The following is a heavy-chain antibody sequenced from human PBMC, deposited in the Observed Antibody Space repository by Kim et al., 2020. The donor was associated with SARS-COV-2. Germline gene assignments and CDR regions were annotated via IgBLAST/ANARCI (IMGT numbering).Heavy chain of an antibody. CDR1: GGSISSSRYY. J-gene: IGHJ4*02. CDR2: IYYTGST. D-gene: IGHD3-10*01. V-gene: IGHV4-39*01. Sequence: SETLSLTCTVSGGSISSSRYYWGWIRQPPGKGLEWIGSIYYTGSTYYNPSLKSRVTISVDTSKNQFSLKLSSVTAADTAVYYCARLRASFGDIFYSGSGSPSFDYWGQGALVTVSS. CDR3: ARLRASFGDIFYSGSGSPSFDY.